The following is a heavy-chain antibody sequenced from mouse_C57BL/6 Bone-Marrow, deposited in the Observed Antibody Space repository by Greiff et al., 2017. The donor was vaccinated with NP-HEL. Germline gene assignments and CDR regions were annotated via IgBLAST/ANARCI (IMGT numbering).Heavy chain of an antibody. Sequence: QVQLQQPGAELVMPGASVKLSCKASGYTFTSYWMHWVKQRPGQGLEWIGEIDPSDSYTNYNQKFKGKSTLTVDKSSSTAYMQLSSLTSEYSAVYYCARILYYYGSSPYWYFDVWGTGTTVTVSS. CDR2: IDPSDSYT. CDR1: GYTFTSYW. CDR3: ARILYYYGSSPYWYFDV. D-gene: IGHD1-1*01. V-gene: IGHV1-69*01. J-gene: IGHJ1*03.